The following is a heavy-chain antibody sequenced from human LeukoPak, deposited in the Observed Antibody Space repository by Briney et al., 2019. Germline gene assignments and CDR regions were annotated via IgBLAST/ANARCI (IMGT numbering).Heavy chain of an antibody. V-gene: IGHV1-18*01. CDR3: ARTKMYYDSWSGYYDFDY. J-gene: IGHJ4*02. D-gene: IGHD3-3*01. Sequence: ASVKVSCKASGYTFTSYGISWVGQGPGQGLEGMGWISADNGNTNYAQKLQGRVTMNTDTSTSTAYMELRSLRSDDTAVYYCARTKMYYDSWSGYYDFDYWGQGTLVTVSS. CDR1: GYTFTSYG. CDR2: ISADNGNT.